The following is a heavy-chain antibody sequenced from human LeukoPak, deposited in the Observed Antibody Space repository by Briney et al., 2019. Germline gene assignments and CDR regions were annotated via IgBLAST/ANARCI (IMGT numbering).Heavy chain of an antibody. Sequence: GASVKVSCKASGYTFTSYGISWVRQAPGQGLEWMGWISAYNGNTNYAQKLQGRATMTTDTSTSTAYMELRSLRSDDTAVYYCARVLGYCSGGSCYSGWFDPWGQGTLVTVSS. CDR1: GYTFTSYG. CDR3: ARVLGYCSGGSCYSGWFDP. D-gene: IGHD2-15*01. CDR2: ISAYNGNT. J-gene: IGHJ5*02. V-gene: IGHV1-18*01.